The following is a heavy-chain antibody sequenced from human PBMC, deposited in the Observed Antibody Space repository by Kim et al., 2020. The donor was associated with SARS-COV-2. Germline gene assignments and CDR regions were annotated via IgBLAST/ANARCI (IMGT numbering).Heavy chain of an antibody. CDR1: GFTFGDYA. V-gene: IGHV3-49*04. D-gene: IGHD3-16*01. CDR3: TRDGGAEGSDY. Sequence: GGSLRLSCTASGFTFGDYAMSWVRQAPGKGLEWVGFIRSKAYGGTTEYAASVKGRFTISRDDSKSIAYLQMNSLKTEDTAVYYCTRDGGAEGSDYWGQGTLVTVSS. J-gene: IGHJ4*02. CDR2: IRSKAYGGTT.